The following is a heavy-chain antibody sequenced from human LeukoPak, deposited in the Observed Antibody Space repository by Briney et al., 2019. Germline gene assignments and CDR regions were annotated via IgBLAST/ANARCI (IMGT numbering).Heavy chain of an antibody. Sequence: ASLKVSCKASGYTFTGSFIHSVRQAPGQRLEWMGWIDPNSGGTDYAQKFRGRVTMTRDTSTSTAYMDLSSLISDDTAVYYCARDREGLAYFDYWGQGTLVTVSS. CDR3: ARDREGLAYFDY. J-gene: IGHJ4*02. CDR2: IDPNSGGT. D-gene: IGHD3/OR15-3a*01. CDR1: GYTFTGSF. V-gene: IGHV1-2*02.